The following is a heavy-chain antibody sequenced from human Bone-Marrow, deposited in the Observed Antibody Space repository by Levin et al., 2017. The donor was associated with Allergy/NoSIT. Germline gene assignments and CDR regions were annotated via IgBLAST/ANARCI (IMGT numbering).Heavy chain of an antibody. J-gene: IGHJ4*02. D-gene: IGHD6-13*01. Sequence: SETLSLTCTVSGGSISSSSYYWGWIRQPPGMGLEWIGSIYYSGSTYYNPSLKSRVTISVDTSKNQFSLKLSSVTAADTAVCYCARGPDTLYSSSWYDYWGQGTLVTVSA. CDR1: GGSISSSSYY. V-gene: IGHV4-39*07. CDR3: ARGPDTLYSSSWYDY. CDR2: IYYSGST.